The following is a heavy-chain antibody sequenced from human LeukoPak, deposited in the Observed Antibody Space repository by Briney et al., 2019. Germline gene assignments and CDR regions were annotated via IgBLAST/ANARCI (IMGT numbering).Heavy chain of an antibody. D-gene: IGHD6-13*01. V-gene: IGHV4-59*12. Sequence: SETLSLTCTVSGGSISDYYWTWIRQSPGTGLEWIGYMDYSGSTAYNPSLKSRVTISIDTSKNQFSLKLSSVTAADTAVYYCAREGEIAAALDYWGQGTLVTVSS. J-gene: IGHJ4*02. CDR2: MDYSGST. CDR1: GGSISDYY. CDR3: AREGEIAAALDY.